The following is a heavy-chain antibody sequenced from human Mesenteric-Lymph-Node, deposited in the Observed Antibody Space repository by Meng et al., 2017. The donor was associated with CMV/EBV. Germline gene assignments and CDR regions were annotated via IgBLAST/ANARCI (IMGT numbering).Heavy chain of an antibody. D-gene: IGHD3-9*01. J-gene: IGHJ4*02. CDR2: INHSGST. Sequence: VQLTHWGAGRLKPSESLSVTCAVYGGSFSGYYWNWIRQSPEKGLEWIGEINHSGSTTYNPSFTSRIIISVDTSTNQISLNMSSVTAADTAVYYCARGSSYDILTGYFDYWGQGALVTVSS. CDR1: GGSFSGYY. CDR3: ARGSSYDILTGYFDY. V-gene: IGHV4-34*01.